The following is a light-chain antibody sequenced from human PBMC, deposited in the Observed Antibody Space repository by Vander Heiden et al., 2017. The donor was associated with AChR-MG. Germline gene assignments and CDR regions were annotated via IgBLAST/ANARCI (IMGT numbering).Light chain of an antibody. CDR1: HSSSRY. CDR3: RQSYSTPWT. V-gene: IGKV1-39*01. CDR2: AAS. J-gene: IGKJ1*01. Sequence: DSQMPQSPSSLSASVGARVTITCRASHSSSRYLNRHQPRPGTAPKLLIYAASSFQSGVPSRFSGCGSGSDFTLTISSLQPEAFATYYCRQSYSTPWTFGQGTKVEIK.